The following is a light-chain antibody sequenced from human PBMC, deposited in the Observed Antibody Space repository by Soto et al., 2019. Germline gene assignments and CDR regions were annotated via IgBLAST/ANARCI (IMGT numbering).Light chain of an antibody. J-gene: IGKJ1*01. Sequence: AIQMTQSPSSLSASIGDRVTITCRTSQALRNELGWYQQKPGKAPKLLISAASSLQDGVPSRFSGSGSGTDFTLTISSLRPEDFATYFCLQDYNYPRTFGQGTKVEIK. CDR3: LQDYNYPRT. V-gene: IGKV1-6*01. CDR1: QALRNE. CDR2: AAS.